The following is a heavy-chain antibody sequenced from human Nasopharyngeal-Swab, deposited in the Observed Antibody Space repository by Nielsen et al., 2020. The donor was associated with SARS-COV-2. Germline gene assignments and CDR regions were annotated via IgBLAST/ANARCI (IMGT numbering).Heavy chain of an antibody. D-gene: IGHD3-10*01. CDR3: ARDRYGSGSFLGY. V-gene: IGHV1-46*01. J-gene: IGHJ4*02. CDR2: INPSGGSA. CDR1: GYTFTNYG. Sequence: ASVKVSCKASGYTFTNYGISWVRQAPGQGLEWMGVINPSGGSATYAQRFQGKVTMTRDTSTSTVFMELSSLKSEDTAVYYCARDRYGSGSFLGYWGQGTLVTVSS.